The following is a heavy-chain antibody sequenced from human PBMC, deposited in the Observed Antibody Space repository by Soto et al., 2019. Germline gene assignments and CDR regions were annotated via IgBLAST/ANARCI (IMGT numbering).Heavy chain of an antibody. V-gene: IGHV4-59*01. D-gene: IGHD3-10*01. CDR1: GGSISSYY. J-gene: IGHJ5*02. CDR2: IYYSGST. CDR3: AIDRAVRGVSLGWFDP. Sequence: PSETLSLTCTVSGGSISSYYWSWIRQPPGKGLEWIGYIYYSGSTNYNPSLKSRVTISVDTSKNQFSLKLSSVTAADTAVYYCAIDRAVRGVSLGWFDPWGQGTLVTVSS.